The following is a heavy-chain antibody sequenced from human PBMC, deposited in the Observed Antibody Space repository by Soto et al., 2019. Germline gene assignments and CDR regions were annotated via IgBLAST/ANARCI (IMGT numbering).Heavy chain of an antibody. D-gene: IGHD1-1*01. CDR3: ARWPTDMEGHNGMDV. CDR1: GYTFTSYD. V-gene: IGHV1-8*01. J-gene: IGHJ6*02. CDR2: MNPNGGNT. Sequence: GASVKVSCKASGYTFTSYDINWVRQATGQGLEWMGWMNPNGGNTGYAQKFQCRVTMTRNTSISTAYMERGSLRSEDTAVYYCARWPTDMEGHNGMDVWGQGNTVTVSS.